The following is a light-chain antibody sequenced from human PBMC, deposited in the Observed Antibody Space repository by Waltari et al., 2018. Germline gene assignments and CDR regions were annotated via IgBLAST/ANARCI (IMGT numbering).Light chain of an antibody. J-gene: IGLJ1*01. CDR2: EDV. CDR1: ELEKKY. Sequence: SYDLIQSPSVSVSPGQTATITCSGDELEKKYVCWYQQKPGQSPVLVIYEDVRRPSEIPQRFSGSNYGNTATLTISGTQPMDEADYYCQAWDSGVAGVFGTGTKVTVL. V-gene: IGLV3-1*01. CDR3: QAWDSGVAGV.